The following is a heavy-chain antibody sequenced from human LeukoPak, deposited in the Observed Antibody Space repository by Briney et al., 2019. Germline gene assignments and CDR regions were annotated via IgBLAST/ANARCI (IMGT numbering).Heavy chain of an antibody. CDR1: ELTFSNFW. CDR3: ARVRMGDDFNPFDY. D-gene: IGHD3-16*01. CDR2: IKQDGTEK. V-gene: IGHV3-7*01. J-gene: IGHJ4*02. Sequence: PGGSLRLSCVASELTFSNFWMSWVRQAPGKGLEWVANIKQDGTEKCYVDSVKGRFTVSRDNAKNSLYLQMNSLRAEDTAVYYCARVRMGDDFNPFDYWGQGTLVTVSS.